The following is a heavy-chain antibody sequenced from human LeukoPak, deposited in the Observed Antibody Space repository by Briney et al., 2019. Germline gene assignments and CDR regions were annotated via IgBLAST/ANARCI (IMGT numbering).Heavy chain of an antibody. CDR3: AKVTEYSYGPFDY. V-gene: IGHV3-23*01. CDR2: ISGSGGST. Sequence: GGSLRLSCVASGFPFSSYWMTWVRQAPGKGLEWVSAISGSGGSTYYADSVKGRFTISRDNSKNTLYLQMNSLRAEDTAVYYCAKVTEYSYGPFDYWGQGTLVTVSS. D-gene: IGHD5-18*01. J-gene: IGHJ4*02. CDR1: GFPFSSYW.